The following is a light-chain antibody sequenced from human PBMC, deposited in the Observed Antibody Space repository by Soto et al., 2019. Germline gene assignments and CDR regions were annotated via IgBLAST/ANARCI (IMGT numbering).Light chain of an antibody. CDR3: AAWDDSLSGRYV. CDR1: SSNIGSNY. V-gene: IGLV1-47*01. CDR2: RNN. Sequence: QSVLTQPPSASGTPGQRVTISCSGSSSNIGSNYVYWYQQLPGTAPKLLIYRNNQRPSGVPDRFSGSKSGTSASLAISGLRSEDEADYYCAAWDDSLSGRYVFGPGTKVTV. J-gene: IGLJ1*01.